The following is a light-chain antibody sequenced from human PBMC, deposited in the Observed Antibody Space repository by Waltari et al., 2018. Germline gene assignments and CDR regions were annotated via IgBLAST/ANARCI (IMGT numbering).Light chain of an antibody. Sequence: QLVLTQSPSASASLGASVKLTCTLSSGHSSNVLAWLQQQPEKGPRYLMKVNSDGSHNKGDEIPDRSSGSSSGAERYLTISSLQSEDEADYYCQTGGHGTWVFGGGTKLTVL. CDR3: QTGGHGTWV. CDR1: SGHSSNV. J-gene: IGLJ3*02. CDR2: VNSDGSH. V-gene: IGLV4-69*01.